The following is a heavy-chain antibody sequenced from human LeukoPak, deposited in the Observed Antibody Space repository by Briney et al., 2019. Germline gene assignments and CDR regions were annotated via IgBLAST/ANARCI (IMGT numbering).Heavy chain of an antibody. Sequence: GGSLRLSCAASGFTFSSYAMSWVRQAPGKGLEWVSAISGSGGSTYYADSVKGRFTISRDNSKNTLYLQMDRLRAEDTAVYYCAKDKPHYYDSSGYLGVVYWGQGTLVTVSS. CDR3: AKDKPHYYDSSGYLGVVY. D-gene: IGHD3-22*01. V-gene: IGHV3-23*01. J-gene: IGHJ4*02. CDR1: GFTFSSYA. CDR2: ISGSGGST.